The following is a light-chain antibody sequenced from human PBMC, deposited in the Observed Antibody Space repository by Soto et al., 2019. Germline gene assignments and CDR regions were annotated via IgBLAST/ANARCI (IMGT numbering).Light chain of an antibody. V-gene: IGLV2-14*03. CDR2: DVS. J-gene: IGLJ2*01. Sequence: QSALTQPASVSGSPGQSITISCTGAISDVGDYNYVSWYQQHPGKAPKLMIYDVSNRPSGISNRFSASKSGNTASLTISGLQAEDEADYYCSSYSSSNTLVVFGGGTTVTVL. CDR1: ISDVGDYNY. CDR3: SSYSSSNTLVV.